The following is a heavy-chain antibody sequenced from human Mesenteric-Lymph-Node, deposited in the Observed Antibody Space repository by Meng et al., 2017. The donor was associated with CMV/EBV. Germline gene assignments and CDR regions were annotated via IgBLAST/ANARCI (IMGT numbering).Heavy chain of an antibody. CDR3: AKSPSRSGYYIDY. CDR2: IYYSGST. J-gene: IGHJ4*02. V-gene: IGHV4-39*07. D-gene: IGHD3-3*01. Sequence: GSLRLSCTVSGGSISSSSYYWGWIRQPPGKGLEWIGSIYYSGSTYYNPSLKSRVTMSVDTSKNQFSLKLSSVTAADTAVYYCAKSPSRSGYYIDYWGQGTLVTVSS. CDR1: GGSISSSSYY.